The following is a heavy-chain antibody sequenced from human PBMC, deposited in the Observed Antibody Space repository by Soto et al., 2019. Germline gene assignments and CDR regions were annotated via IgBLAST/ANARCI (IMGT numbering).Heavy chain of an antibody. V-gene: IGHV4-4*07. CDR1: GASISGFY. J-gene: IGHJ5*02. D-gene: IGHD1-1*01. CDR3: VRYGTKTLRDWFDP. Sequence: QVQLQESGPGLVKPSETLSLTCTVSGASISGFYWSWIRKSAGKGLEWIGRIYATGTTDYNPSLKSRVMMSVGTSKKQFSLKLRSLTAADTAVYYCVRYGTKTLRDWFDPWGQGISVTVSS. CDR2: IYATGTT.